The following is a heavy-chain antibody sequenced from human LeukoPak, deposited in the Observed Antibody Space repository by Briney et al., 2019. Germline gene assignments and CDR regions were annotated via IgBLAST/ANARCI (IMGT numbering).Heavy chain of an antibody. CDR3: ARDVGGVYYFDY. D-gene: IGHD3-16*01. CDR2: IYTTGST. V-gene: IGHV4-61*02. Sequence: PSETLSLTCTVSGGSISSGSYYWSWIRQPAGKGLEWIGRIYTTGSTNYNPSLKSRVTISVDTSKNQFSLKLRSVTAADTAVYYCARDVGGVYYFDYWGQGTLATVSS. CDR1: GGSISSGSYY. J-gene: IGHJ4*02.